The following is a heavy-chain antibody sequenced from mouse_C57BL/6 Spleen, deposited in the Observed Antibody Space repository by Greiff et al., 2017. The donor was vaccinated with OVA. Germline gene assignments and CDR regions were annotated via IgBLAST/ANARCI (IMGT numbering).Heavy chain of an antibody. Sequence: EVQLMESGPGLVKPSPSLSLTCSVTGYSITSGSYWNWIRQFPGNKLECMCYIRYDGSNNYNPSLKNRISITRDTSRNQFFLNLKSVTTEDTATYDWARADSSGYSYAMEDWGQGTSVTVAS. V-gene: IGHV3-6*01. CDR2: IRYDGSN. CDR1: GYSITSGSY. D-gene: IGHD3-2*02. J-gene: IGHJ4*01. CDR3: ARADSSGYSYAMED.